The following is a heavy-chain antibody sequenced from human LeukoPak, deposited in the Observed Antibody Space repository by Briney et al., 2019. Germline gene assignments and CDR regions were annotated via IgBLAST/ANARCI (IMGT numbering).Heavy chain of an antibody. CDR3: ARQEGSGWYGAFDI. CDR1: GGSFSGYY. J-gene: IGHJ3*02. Sequence: SETLSLTCAVYGGSFSGYYWNWIRRPPGKGLEWIGEINHSGSTNYNPSLKSRVTISVDTSKNQFSLKLSSVTAADTAVYYCARQEGSGWYGAFDIWGQGTMVTVSS. V-gene: IGHV4-34*01. CDR2: INHSGST. D-gene: IGHD6-19*01.